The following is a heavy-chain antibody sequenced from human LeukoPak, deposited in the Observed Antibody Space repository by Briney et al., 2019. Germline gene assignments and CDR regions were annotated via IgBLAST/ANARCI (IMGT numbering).Heavy chain of an antibody. CDR3: ARDSRFGKLLIPYFDY. CDR1: GFIFSDQY. V-gene: IGHV3-48*02. D-gene: IGHD3-10*01. Sequence: GGSLGLSCAASGFIFSDQYMDWVRQAPGKGLEWVSYITSRSSSIYYADSVKGRFTISRDNAQNSLYLQMNSLRDEDTAVYYCARDSRFGKLLIPYFDYWGQGTLVTVSS. J-gene: IGHJ4*02. CDR2: ITSRSSSI.